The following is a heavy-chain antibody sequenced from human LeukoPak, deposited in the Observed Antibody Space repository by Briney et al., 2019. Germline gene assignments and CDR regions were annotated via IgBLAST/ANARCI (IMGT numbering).Heavy chain of an antibody. V-gene: IGHV4-4*07. CDR1: SGSINSYY. Sequence: PSETLSLTCTVSSGSINSYYWGWVRQPPGKGLEWIGRIYTTGATQYNPSLKSRVTMSVGTSTNQFSLNLRSMTAADTAVYYCGRQGYTASHYFFDYWSQGSLVAVS. CDR3: GRQGYTASHYFFDY. CDR2: IYTTGAT. J-gene: IGHJ4*02. D-gene: IGHD2-2*02.